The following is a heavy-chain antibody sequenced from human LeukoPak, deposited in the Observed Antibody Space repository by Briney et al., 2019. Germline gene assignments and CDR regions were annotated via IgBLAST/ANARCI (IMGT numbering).Heavy chain of an antibody. D-gene: IGHD1-26*01. J-gene: IGHJ4*02. Sequence: SETLSLTCAVYGGSFSGYYWSWIRQPPGKGLEWIGEINHSGSTNYNPSLKSRVTISVDTSKNQFSLKLSSVTAADTAVYYCASSGSYEEGFDYWGQGTLVTVPS. V-gene: IGHV4-34*01. CDR3: ASSGSYEEGFDY. CDR2: INHSGST. CDR1: GGSFSGYY.